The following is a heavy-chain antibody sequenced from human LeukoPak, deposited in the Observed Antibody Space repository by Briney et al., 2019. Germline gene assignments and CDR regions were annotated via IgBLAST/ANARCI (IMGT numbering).Heavy chain of an antibody. Sequence: SGGSLRLSCAASGFTFSSYSMNWVRQAPGKGLEWVSSISSSSSYIYYADSVKGRFTISRDNAKNSLYLQMNSLRAEDTAVYYCAREDQQWLAIDYWGQGTLVTVSS. V-gene: IGHV3-21*01. CDR1: GFTFSSYS. CDR2: ISSSSSYI. D-gene: IGHD6-19*01. J-gene: IGHJ4*02. CDR3: AREDQQWLAIDY.